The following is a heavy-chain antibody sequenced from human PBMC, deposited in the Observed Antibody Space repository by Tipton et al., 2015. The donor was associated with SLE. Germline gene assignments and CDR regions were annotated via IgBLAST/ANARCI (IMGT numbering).Heavy chain of an antibody. CDR1: GGSISSSSYY. J-gene: IGHJ3*02. CDR3: ARDGAMIVPRGSFAI. Sequence: TLSLTCTVSGGSISSSSYYWGWIRQPPGQGLEWIGSIYYSGSTYYNPPLKSRVTMSVDTSKNQFSLKLSSVSVAGTAVYYCARDGAMIVPRGSFAIWGQGTMVTVSS. CDR2: IYYSGST. D-gene: IGHD3-22*01. V-gene: IGHV4-39*07.